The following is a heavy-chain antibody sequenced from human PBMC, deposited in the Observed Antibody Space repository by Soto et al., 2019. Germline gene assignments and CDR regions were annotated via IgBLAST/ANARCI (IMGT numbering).Heavy chain of an antibody. CDR3: TRPKNELRFYSYNGIDV. CDR2: INGDGSTT. J-gene: IGHJ6*02. V-gene: IGHV3-74*01. CDR1: GVSLGPYW. D-gene: IGHD5-12*01. Sequence: GGSLRLSCAASGVSLGPYWMHWVRQVPGKGLVWVARINGDGSTTNYADSVKGRFTISRDDSKNTAYLQMNSLKTEDTAVYYCTRPKNELRFYSYNGIDVWGQGTTVTVSS.